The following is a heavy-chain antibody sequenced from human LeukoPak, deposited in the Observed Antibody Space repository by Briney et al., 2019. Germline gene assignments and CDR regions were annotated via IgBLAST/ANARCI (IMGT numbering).Heavy chain of an antibody. CDR3: ATVPSYCRSTSCYVFDY. V-gene: IGHV1-24*01. D-gene: IGHD2-2*01. CDR2: FDPEGGET. J-gene: IGHJ4*02. CDR1: GYTLTELS. Sequence: ASVKVSCKVSGYTLTELSIHWVSQAPGKGLEWMGGFDPEGGETIYAQKFQGRVTMTEDTSTDTAYMELSSLRSEDTAVYYCATVPSYCRSTSCYVFDYWGQGTLVTVSS.